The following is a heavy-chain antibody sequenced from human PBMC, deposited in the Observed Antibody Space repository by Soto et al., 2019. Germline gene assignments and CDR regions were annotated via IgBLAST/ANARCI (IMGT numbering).Heavy chain of an antibody. CDR3: VKGYSSSWYVWFDY. V-gene: IGHV3-64D*06. Sequence: GGSLRLSCSASGFTFSNSAMHWVRQAPGKGLEYVSAISSSGGSTYHADSVKGRFTISRDNSKNTLYLQMSSLRVEDTAVYYCVKGYSSSWYVWFDYWGQGTLVTVSS. CDR1: GFTFSNSA. J-gene: IGHJ4*02. CDR2: ISSSGGST. D-gene: IGHD6-13*01.